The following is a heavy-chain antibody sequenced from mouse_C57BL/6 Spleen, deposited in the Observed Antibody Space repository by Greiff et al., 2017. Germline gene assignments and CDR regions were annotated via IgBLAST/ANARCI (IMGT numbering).Heavy chain of an antibody. CDR3: AKGGGYHAMDY. V-gene: IGHV2-5*01. J-gene: IGHJ4*01. Sequence: VMLVESGPGLVQPSQSLSITCTVSGFSLTSYGVHWVRQSPGKGLEWLGVIWRGGSTDYTAAFMSRLSITKDNSKSQVFFKMNSLQADDTAIYYCAKGGGYHAMDYWGQGTSVTVSS. CDR2: IWRGGST. CDR1: GFSLTSYG. D-gene: IGHD1-1*02.